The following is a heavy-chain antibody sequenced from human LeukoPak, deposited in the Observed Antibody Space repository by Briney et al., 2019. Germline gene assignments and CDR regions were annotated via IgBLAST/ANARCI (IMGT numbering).Heavy chain of an antibody. J-gene: IGHJ5*02. CDR1: GYTFTGYY. Sequence: ASVKVSCKASGYTFTGYYMHWVRQAPGQGLEWMGIINPSGGSTSYAQKFQGRVTVTRDTSTSTVYMELSSLRSEDTAVCYCARETDKPAGIAAAGTFSEFDPWGQGTLVTVSS. D-gene: IGHD6-13*01. V-gene: IGHV1-46*01. CDR3: ARETDKPAGIAAAGTFSEFDP. CDR2: INPSGGST.